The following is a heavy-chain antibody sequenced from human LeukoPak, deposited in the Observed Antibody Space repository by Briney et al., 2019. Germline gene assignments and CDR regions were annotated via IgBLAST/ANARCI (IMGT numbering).Heavy chain of an antibody. D-gene: IGHD3-22*01. Sequence: GGSLRLSCAASGFTFSSYAMSWVRQAPGKGLEWVSAISGSGGSTYYADSVKGRFTISRDNSKNTLYLQMNSLRAEDTAVYYCAKDPRDRLYYYDSSGYPWYFDLWGRGTLVTVPS. J-gene: IGHJ2*01. V-gene: IGHV3-23*01. CDR1: GFTFSSYA. CDR2: ISGSGGST. CDR3: AKDPRDRLYYYDSSGYPWYFDL.